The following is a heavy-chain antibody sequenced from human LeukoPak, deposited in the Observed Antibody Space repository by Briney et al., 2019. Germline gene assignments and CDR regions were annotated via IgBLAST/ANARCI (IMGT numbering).Heavy chain of an antibody. J-gene: IGHJ6*02. D-gene: IGHD3-3*01. CDR1: GGSISSGDYY. V-gene: IGHV4-30-4*01. CDR3: ARTTLLYYDFWSGYPPGYGMDV. CDR2: IYYSWST. Sequence: SSETLSLTCTVSGGSISSGDYYWSWIRQPPGKGLEWIGYIYYSWSTYYNPSLKSRVTISVDTSQNQFSLKLSSVTAADTAVYYCARTTLLYYDFWSGYPPGYGMDVWGQGTTVTVSS.